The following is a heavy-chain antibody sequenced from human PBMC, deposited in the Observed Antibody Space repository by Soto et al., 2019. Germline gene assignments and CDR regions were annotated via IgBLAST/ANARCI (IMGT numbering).Heavy chain of an antibody. J-gene: IGHJ6*02. Sequence: ASVKVSCKASGGTFSSYAISWVRQAPGQGLEWMGGIIPIFGTANYAQKFQGRVTITADKSTSTAYMELSSLRSEDTAVYYCARSLIGKTTVPILQRWYYYYGLDVWGQGTTVTVSS. CDR1: GGTFSSYA. V-gene: IGHV1-69*06. CDR2: IIPIFGTA. D-gene: IGHD4-17*01. CDR3: ARSLIGKTTVPILQRWYYYYGLDV.